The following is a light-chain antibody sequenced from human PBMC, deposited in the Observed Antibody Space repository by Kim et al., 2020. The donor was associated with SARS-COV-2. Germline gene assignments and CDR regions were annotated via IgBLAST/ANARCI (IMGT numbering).Light chain of an antibody. Sequence: QSCTRACTGTYTDIGRYNYVSWYQLHPRKAPKLIMYDVTRRPSGVPDRFSGSKSANTASLTISGLQTEDEADYYCCSYAGSTTFVVFGGGTQLTVL. CDR1: YTDIGRYNY. V-gene: IGLV2-11*01. CDR2: DVT. J-gene: IGLJ2*01. CDR3: CSYAGSTTFVV.